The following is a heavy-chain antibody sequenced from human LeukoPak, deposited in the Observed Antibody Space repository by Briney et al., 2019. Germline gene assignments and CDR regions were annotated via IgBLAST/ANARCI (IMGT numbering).Heavy chain of an antibody. Sequence: GSLRLSCAASGFTVSSNYMSWVRQAPGKGLEWVSVIYSGGSTYYADSVKGRFTISRDNSKNTLYLQMNSPRAEDTAVYYCASSLWFGELSPGYWGQGTLVTVSS. CDR2: IYSGGST. D-gene: IGHD3-10*01. J-gene: IGHJ4*02. CDR3: ASSLWFGELSPGY. V-gene: IGHV3-66*01. CDR1: GFTVSSNY.